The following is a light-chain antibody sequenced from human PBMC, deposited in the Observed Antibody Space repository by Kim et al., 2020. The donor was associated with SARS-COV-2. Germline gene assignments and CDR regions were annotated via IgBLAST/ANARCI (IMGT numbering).Light chain of an antibody. CDR1: SSDVGGYNY. V-gene: IGLV2-14*03. CDR2: DVS. J-gene: IGLJ3*02. Sequence: QSALTQPASVSGSPGQSITISCTGTSSDVGGYNYVSWYQQHPGKAPKLMIYDVSNRPSGVSNRFSGSKSGNTASLTISGLQAEDEADYYCSSYKSSSTQWMFGGGTQLTVL. CDR3: SSYKSSSTQWM.